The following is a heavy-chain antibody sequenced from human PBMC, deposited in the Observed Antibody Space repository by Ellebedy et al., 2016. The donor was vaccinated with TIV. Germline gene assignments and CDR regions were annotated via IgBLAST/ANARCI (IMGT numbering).Heavy chain of an antibody. CDR1: GYIFTNYG. CDR3: ARGSTYYDILTPRLGYY. J-gene: IGHJ4*02. CDR2: ISAYNGIT. D-gene: IGHD3-9*01. V-gene: IGHV1-18*01. Sequence: ASVKVSCXASGYIFTNYGFSWVRQAPGQGLEWMGWISAYNGITNYAQKLQGRVTMTTDTSTSTAYMELSSLRSEDTAVYYCARGSTYYDILTPRLGYYWGQGTLVTVSS.